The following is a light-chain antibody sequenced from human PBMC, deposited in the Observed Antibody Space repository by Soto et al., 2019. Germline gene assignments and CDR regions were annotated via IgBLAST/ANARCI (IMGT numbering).Light chain of an antibody. Sequence: EVVLTQSPATLSLSPGEGATLSCRASQSVRSYLAWYQHKPGQTPRLLIYDASARATGVPDRFSGSRSGPDFTLTINSLESEDFAMYYCQHYDSWPLTFGGGTKVDIK. CDR2: DAS. CDR1: QSVRSY. CDR3: QHYDSWPLT. V-gene: IGKV3D-15*01. J-gene: IGKJ4*01.